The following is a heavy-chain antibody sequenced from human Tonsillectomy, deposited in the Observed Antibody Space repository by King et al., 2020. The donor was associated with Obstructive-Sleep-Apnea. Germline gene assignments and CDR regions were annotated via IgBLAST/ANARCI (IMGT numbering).Heavy chain of an antibody. CDR1: GYNLSTYV. CDR3: ARGRSWFDP. V-gene: IGHV7-4-1*02. J-gene: IGHJ5*02. CDR2: IDTNTGNP. Sequence: QLVQSGSELRKPGASVKVSCKASGYNLSTYVMNWVRQAPGQGLEWMGWIDTNTGNPTYAQGFTRRFFFSLDTSVSTAYLQISSIRTEDTAVYYCARGRSWFDPWGQGTLVTVSS.